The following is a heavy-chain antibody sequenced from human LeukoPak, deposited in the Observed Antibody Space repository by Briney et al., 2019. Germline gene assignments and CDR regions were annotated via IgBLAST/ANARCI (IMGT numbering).Heavy chain of an antibody. D-gene: IGHD3-10*01. V-gene: IGHV3-9*01. CDR2: ISWNSGSI. Sequence: GESLRLSCPASGFTFDDYAMHWVRQAPGKGLEWVSGISWNSGSIGYADSVKGRFTISRDNAKNSLYLQMNSLRAEDTALYYCAKDSTVWFGAFDIWGQGTMVTVSS. CDR3: AKDSTVWFGAFDI. CDR1: GFTFDDYA. J-gene: IGHJ3*02.